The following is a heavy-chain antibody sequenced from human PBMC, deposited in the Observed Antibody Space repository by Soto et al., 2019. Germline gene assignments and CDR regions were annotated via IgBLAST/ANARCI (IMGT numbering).Heavy chain of an antibody. J-gene: IGHJ4*02. D-gene: IGHD3-16*01. CDR3: VKDGEAYNGVWDYFDH. CDR1: GFTIRNYA. CDR2: ISGGADET. Sequence: EVQLLESGGGWVQPGGSMRLSCAASGFTIRNYAMTWVHQAAGKALEWVSGISGGADETYNADSVKGRFTISSDNSKNTLYLQMNSLRAEDTVIYYCVKDGEAYNGVWDYFDHWGQGTLITVSS. V-gene: IGHV3-23*01.